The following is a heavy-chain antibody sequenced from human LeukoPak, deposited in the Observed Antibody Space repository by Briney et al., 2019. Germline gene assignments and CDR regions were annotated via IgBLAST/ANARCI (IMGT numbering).Heavy chain of an antibody. CDR3: ASFPTVVTPLDWFDP. CDR2: IKQDGSEK. Sequence: GGSLRLSCAASGFTFSSYWMSWVRQAPGKGLEWVANIKQDGSEKYYVDSVKGRFTISRDNAKNSLYLQIFSLRAEDTAVYYFASFPTVVTPLDWFDPWGQGTLVTVPS. D-gene: IGHD4-23*01. CDR1: GFTFSSYW. J-gene: IGHJ5*02. V-gene: IGHV3-7*01.